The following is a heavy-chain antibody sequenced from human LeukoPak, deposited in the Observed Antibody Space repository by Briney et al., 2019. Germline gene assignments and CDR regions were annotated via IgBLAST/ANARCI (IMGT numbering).Heavy chain of an antibody. Sequence: SETLSLTCAVYGGSFSGYYWSWIRQPPGKGLEWIGEINHSGSTNYNPSLKSRVTISVDTSKNQFSLKLSSVTAADTAVYYCARGYYYGSGPFDYWGQGTLVTVSS. CDR3: ARGYYYGSGPFDY. V-gene: IGHV4-34*01. CDR1: GGSFSGYY. J-gene: IGHJ4*02. CDR2: INHSGST. D-gene: IGHD3-10*01.